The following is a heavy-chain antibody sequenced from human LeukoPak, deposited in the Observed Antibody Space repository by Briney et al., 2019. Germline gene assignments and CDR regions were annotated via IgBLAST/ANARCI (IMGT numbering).Heavy chain of an antibody. CDR1: GYTLTELS. Sequence: ASVKVSCKVSGYTLTELSMHWVRQAPGKGLEWMGGFDPEDGETIYAQKFQGGVTMTEDTSTDTAYMELSSLRSEDTAVYYCALDYDILTGYSSFDYWGQGTLVTVSS. J-gene: IGHJ4*02. CDR3: ALDYDILTGYSSFDY. D-gene: IGHD3-9*01. CDR2: FDPEDGET. V-gene: IGHV1-24*01.